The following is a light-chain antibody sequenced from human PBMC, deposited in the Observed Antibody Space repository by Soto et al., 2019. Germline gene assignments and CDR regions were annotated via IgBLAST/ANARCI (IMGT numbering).Light chain of an antibody. V-gene: IGLV2-14*01. CDR1: SSDVGGYNY. CDR3: SSYTTTSTYV. CDR2: DVS. J-gene: IGLJ1*01. Sequence: QSVLTQPASVSGSPGQSITISCTGTSSDVGGYNYVSWYQQHPGKAPKLMIYDVSNRPSGVSNRFSGSKSANTASLTISGLQAEDEADYYCSSYTTTSTYVFGTGTQLTVL.